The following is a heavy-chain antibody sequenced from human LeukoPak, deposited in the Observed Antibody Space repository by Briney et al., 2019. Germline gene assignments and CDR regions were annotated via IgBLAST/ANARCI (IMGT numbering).Heavy chain of an antibody. CDR3: TTFDM. Sequence: WRSLRLSCAASGFTFTHYGIHWVCQAPGKGLEWVAVISWDGSSKNYVDSVKGRFTISRDNSKNTLYLQMSYLRVDDTALYYCTTFDMWGQGTMVTVSS. J-gene: IGHJ3*02. V-gene: IGHV3-30*03. CDR2: ISWDGSSK. CDR1: GFTFTHYG.